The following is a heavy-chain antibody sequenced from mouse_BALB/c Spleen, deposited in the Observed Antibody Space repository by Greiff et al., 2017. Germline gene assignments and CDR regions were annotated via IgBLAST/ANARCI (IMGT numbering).Heavy chain of an antibody. CDR2: ISYSGST. Sequence: EVKLMESGPSLVKPSQTLSLTCSVTGDSITSGYWNWIRKFPGNKLEYMGYISYSGSTYYNPSLKSRISITRDTSKNQYYLQLNSVTTEDTATYYCARYGYDEESCWFAYWGQGTLVTVSA. CDR3: ARYGYDEESCWFAY. D-gene: IGHD2-14*01. CDR1: GDSITSGY. J-gene: IGHJ3*01. V-gene: IGHV3-8*02.